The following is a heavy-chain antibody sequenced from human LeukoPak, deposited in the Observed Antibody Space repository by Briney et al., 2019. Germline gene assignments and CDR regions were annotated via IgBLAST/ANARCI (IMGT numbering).Heavy chain of an antibody. CDR1: GDSISKYY. Sequence: PSETLSLTCTVSGDSISKYYWSWIRQSPGKELEWIGYMYNRGSTIYNPSLKSRVTISTDTSKNQFSLRLTSVTAADTAVYYCARAEKAVTGTLDYWGQGTLITVSS. CDR2: MYNRGST. D-gene: IGHD6-19*01. CDR3: ARAEKAVTGTLDY. J-gene: IGHJ4*02. V-gene: IGHV4-59*01.